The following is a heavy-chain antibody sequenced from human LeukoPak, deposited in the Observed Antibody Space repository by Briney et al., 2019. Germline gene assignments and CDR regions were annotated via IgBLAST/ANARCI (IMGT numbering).Heavy chain of an antibody. D-gene: IGHD3-22*01. CDR3: ARRAEDGTGYYLFDY. Sequence: SETLSLTCAVYGGSSSGYSWNWIRQPPEKGLEWIGQINHSGSTNYNPSLKSRVTISVDTSKNQFSLKVNSVTAADTAVYYCARRAEDGTGYYLFDYWGQGTLVTVSS. CDR2: INHSGST. V-gene: IGHV4-34*01. J-gene: IGHJ4*02. CDR1: GGSSSGYS.